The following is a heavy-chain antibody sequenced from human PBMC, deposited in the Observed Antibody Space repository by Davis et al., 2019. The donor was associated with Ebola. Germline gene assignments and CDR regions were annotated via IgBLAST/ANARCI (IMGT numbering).Heavy chain of an antibody. Sequence: PGGSLRLSCAASGFTFSSYAMHWVRQAPGKGLEWVAVISYDGSNKYYADSVKGRFTISRDNSKNTLYLQRNSLRAEDTAVYYCARELPMAEGYYYYYGMDVWGQGTTVTVSS. V-gene: IGHV3-30-3*01. J-gene: IGHJ6*02. D-gene: IGHD2/OR15-2a*01. CDR1: GFTFSSYA. CDR2: ISYDGSNK. CDR3: ARELPMAEGYYYYYGMDV.